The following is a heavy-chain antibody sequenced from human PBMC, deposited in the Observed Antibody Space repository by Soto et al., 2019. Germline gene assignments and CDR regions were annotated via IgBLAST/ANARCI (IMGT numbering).Heavy chain of an antibody. CDR1: GFTFNSYI. CDR2: IISRTIYI. J-gene: IGHJ5*02. V-gene: IGHV3-21*01. Sequence: PGGSLRLSCAASGFTFNSYIMNLVRQAPGKGLEWVSSIISRTIYIYYADSVKGRFTISRHNAKNSLYLQMNSLRAEDTAVYYCARGRSWFGPWGQGTLVIVSS. CDR3: ARGRSWFGP.